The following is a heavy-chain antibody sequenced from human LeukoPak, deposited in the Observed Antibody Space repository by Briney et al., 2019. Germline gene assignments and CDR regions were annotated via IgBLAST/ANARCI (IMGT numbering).Heavy chain of an antibody. D-gene: IGHD2-2*02. CDR3: ASTHPDIVVVPAAILPRL. J-gene: IGHJ4*02. V-gene: IGHV3-23*01. Sequence: GGSLRLSCAASGFTFSSYAMSWVRQAPGKGLEWVSAISGSGGSTHYADSVKGRFTISRDNSKNTLYLQMNSLRAEDTAVYYCASTHPDIVVVPAAILPRLWGQGTLVTVSS. CDR1: GFTFSSYA. CDR2: ISGSGGST.